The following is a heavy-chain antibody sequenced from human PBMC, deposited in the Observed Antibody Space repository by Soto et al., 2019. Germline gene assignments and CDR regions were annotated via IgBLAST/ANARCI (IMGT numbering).Heavy chain of an antibody. D-gene: IGHD1-26*01. J-gene: IGHJ4*02. CDR3: ANNLLGAYFES. Sequence: GGSLRLSCAASGFSFSTYGMHWVRQVPGKGLEWVAVIWSDSSHKYYADSVKGRFSVSRDNSKNTLFLQMNSLTAEDTAVYYCANNLLGAYFESWGKGTLVTGSS. V-gene: IGHV3-33*06. CDR1: GFSFSTYG. CDR2: IWSDSSHK.